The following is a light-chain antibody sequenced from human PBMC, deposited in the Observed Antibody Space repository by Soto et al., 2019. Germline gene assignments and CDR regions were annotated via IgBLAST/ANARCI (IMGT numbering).Light chain of an antibody. CDR3: QKYSNWAPAIT. CDR2: GSS. V-gene: IGKV3-15*01. J-gene: IGKJ5*01. Sequence: EIVRTQSPATLSVSPGERATLSCSAAETISTNLAGFQRKPGQPPRLLIYGSSTRATSVADRFSGSGSGTEFTLSSSGLQSEDVALYCCQKYSNWAPAITFGQGTRLEI. CDR1: ETISTN.